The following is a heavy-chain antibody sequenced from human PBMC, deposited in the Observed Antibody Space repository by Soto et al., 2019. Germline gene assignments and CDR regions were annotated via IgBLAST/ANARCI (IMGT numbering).Heavy chain of an antibody. Sequence: EVQLVESGGGLVKPGGSLRLSCAASGITFSSYSMNWVRQAPGKGLEWVSSISSTGTYIDYADSVKGRFTISRDNAKNSLLLQRHRLRGAAVALKYWTRETNPDNSSSHAFDIWGQGTRVTVSS. V-gene: IGHV3-21*01. CDR1: GITFSSYS. D-gene: IGHD6-6*01. J-gene: IGHJ3*02. CDR2: ISSTGTYI. CDR3: TRETNPDNSSSHAFDI.